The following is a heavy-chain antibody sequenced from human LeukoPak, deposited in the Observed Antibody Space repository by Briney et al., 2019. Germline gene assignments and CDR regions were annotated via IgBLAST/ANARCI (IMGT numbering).Heavy chain of an antibody. J-gene: IGHJ4*02. CDR2: ISWNSGRL. CDR1: GFTFNDYA. V-gene: IGHV3-9*03. D-gene: IGHD6-19*01. Sequence: PGGXLRLSCAASGFTFNDYAMHWVRQAPGKGLEWVSGISWNSGRLVYAGSVKGRFTISRDNAKNSLYLQMNSLRAEDMALYYCVKGETAVAGGAFDYWGQGTLVTVSS. CDR3: VKGETAVAGGAFDY.